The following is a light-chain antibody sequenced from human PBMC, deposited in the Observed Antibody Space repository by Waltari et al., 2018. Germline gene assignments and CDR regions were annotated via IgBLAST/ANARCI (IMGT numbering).Light chain of an antibody. CDR1: QGLSSY. CDR3: QDLNDFPFT. Sequence: IQLTQSPSSLSASVGDRVTITCRASQGLSSYLAWYQQKPGQVPKLLIYATSTLQTGVPSRFSGSGSGTDFTLTISSLQPEDFATYYCQDLNDFPFTFGQGTKLEI. J-gene: IGKJ2*01. CDR2: ATS. V-gene: IGKV1-9*01.